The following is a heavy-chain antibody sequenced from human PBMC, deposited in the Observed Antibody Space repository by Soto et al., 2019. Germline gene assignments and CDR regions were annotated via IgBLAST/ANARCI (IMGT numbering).Heavy chain of an antibody. V-gene: IGHV1-58*01. J-gene: IGHJ4*02. CDR2: IVVGSGNT. D-gene: IGHD5-12*01. CDR3: AAGDAVATYLLDY. Sequence: RGQRLEWIGWIVVGSGNTNYAQKFQERVTITRDMSTSTAYMELSSLRSEDTAVYYCAAGDAVATYLLDYWGQGTLVTVSS.